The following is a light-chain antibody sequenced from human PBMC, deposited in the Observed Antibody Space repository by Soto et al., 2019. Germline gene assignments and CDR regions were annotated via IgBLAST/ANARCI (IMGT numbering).Light chain of an antibody. CDR1: QSVSNIY. Sequence: EIVLTQSPGTLSLSPGEGATLSCRASQSVSNIYLAWYQQKPGQAPRLLMYGTSNRATGIPDRFIGSGSGTDFTLTISNLEPEDFAVYYRQQFGRSPRTFGQGTKVEIK. V-gene: IGKV3-20*01. J-gene: IGKJ1*01. CDR3: QQFGRSPRT. CDR2: GTS.